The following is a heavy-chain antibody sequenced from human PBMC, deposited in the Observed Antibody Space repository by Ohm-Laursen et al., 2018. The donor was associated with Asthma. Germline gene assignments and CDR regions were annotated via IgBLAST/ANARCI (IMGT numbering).Heavy chain of an antibody. D-gene: IGHD6-19*01. CDR3: ARDLRIAVAGTGY. Sequence: SLRLSCAASGFTFSSYGMHWVRQAPGKGLEWVAVISYDGSNKYYADSVKGRFTISRDNAKNSLYLQMNSLRAEDTAVYYCARDLRIAVAGTGYWGQGTLVTVSS. CDR2: ISYDGSNK. J-gene: IGHJ4*02. V-gene: IGHV3-30*03. CDR1: GFTFSSYG.